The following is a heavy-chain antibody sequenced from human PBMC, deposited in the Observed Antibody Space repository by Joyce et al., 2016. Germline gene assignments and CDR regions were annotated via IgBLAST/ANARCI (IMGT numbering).Heavy chain of an antibody. CDR2: ISYDGKNT. CDR1: GFTFSGHS. J-gene: IGHJ4*02. D-gene: IGHD1-14*01. V-gene: IGHV3-30*04. Sequence: QVKLVESGGGVVQPGRSLRLSCAASGFTFSGHSMHWVRQAQGKGLDWVAIISYDGKNTYYGDSMKGRFTSSRDNSKNTVYLQVDSLRTEDTAVYYCARDGPKTTWDPGYYFDFWGQGTLVTVSS. CDR3: ARDGPKTTWDPGYYFDF.